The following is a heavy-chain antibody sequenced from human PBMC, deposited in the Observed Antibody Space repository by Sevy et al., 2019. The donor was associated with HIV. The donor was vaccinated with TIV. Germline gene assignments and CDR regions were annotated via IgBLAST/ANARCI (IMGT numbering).Heavy chain of an antibody. J-gene: IGHJ6*02. V-gene: IGHV4-59*01. Sequence: SETLSLTCTVSGDSISGYYWSWIRQPPGKGLEWIGYIYYSGGTNYNSSFKSRVAISVDTSKNQFSLKLRSVTAADTAVYYCARALQDYYYAMDVWGQGTTVTVSS. CDR2: IYYSGGT. CDR3: ARALQDYYYAMDV. CDR1: GDSISGYY.